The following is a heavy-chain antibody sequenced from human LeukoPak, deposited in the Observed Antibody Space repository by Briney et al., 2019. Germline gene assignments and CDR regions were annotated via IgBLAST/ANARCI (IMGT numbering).Heavy chain of an antibody. CDR3: AKDYYYDSSGYLY. J-gene: IGHJ4*02. CDR2: ISYDGSNK. V-gene: IGHV3-30-3*02. Sequence: GRSLRLSCAASGFTFSSYAMHWVRQAPGKGLEWVAVISYDGSNKYYADSVKGRFTISRDNSKNTLYLQMNSLRAVDTAVYYCAKDYYYDSSGYLYWGQGTLVTVSS. D-gene: IGHD3-22*01. CDR1: GFTFSSYA.